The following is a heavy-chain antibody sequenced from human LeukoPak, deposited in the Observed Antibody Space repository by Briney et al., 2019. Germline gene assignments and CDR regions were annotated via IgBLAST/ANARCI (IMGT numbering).Heavy chain of an antibody. CDR1: GYTFTNNF. V-gene: IGHV1-46*01. CDR3: ASDSSLFSTTWNVFDI. J-gene: IGHJ3*02. CDR2: INPSGDNT. Sequence: ASVKVSCKASGYTFTNNFMHWVRQAPGQGLEWMGIINPSGDNTWYAQKFQGRVTMTKDMSTSTVYMELSSLRSVDTAVYYCASDSSLFSTTWNVFDIWGQGTMVTVSS. D-gene: IGHD3-3*02.